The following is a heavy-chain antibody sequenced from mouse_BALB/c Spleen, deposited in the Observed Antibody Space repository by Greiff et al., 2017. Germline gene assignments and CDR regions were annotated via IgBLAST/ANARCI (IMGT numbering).Heavy chain of an antibody. J-gene: IGHJ3*01. D-gene: IGHD2-3*01. V-gene: IGHV5-12-1*01. CDR1: GFAFSSYD. CDR2: ISSGGGST. Sequence: EVKLVESGGGLVKPGGSLKLSCAASGFAFSSYDMSWVRQTPEKRLEWVAYISSGGGSTYYPDTVKGRFTISRDNAKNTLYLQMSSLKSEDTAMYYCARQDGYYGLAWFAYWGQGTLVTVSA. CDR3: ARQDGYYGLAWFAY.